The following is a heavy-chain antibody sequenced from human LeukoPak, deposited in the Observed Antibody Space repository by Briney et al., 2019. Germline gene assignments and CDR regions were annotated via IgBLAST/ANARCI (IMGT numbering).Heavy chain of an antibody. CDR1: GFTFSSYA. CDR3: ARGGRVVGATRFDY. J-gene: IGHJ4*02. Sequence: PGGSLRLSCAASGFTFSSYAMSWVRQAPGKGLEWVSVISGSGGSTYYADSVKGRFTNSRDNSKNTLYLQMNSLRAEDTAVYYCARGGRVVGATRFDYWGQGTLVTVSS. V-gene: IGHV3-23*01. CDR2: ISGSGGST. D-gene: IGHD1-26*01.